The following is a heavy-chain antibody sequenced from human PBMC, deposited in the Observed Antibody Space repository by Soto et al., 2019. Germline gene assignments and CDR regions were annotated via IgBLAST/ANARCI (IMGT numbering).Heavy chain of an antibody. D-gene: IGHD3-10*01. CDR3: TTSYSSGSTPFDS. V-gene: IGHV1-69*02. Sequence: QVQLVQSGAAVKKPGSSVKVSCTASGGTFNSYTLNWVRQAPGQRLGWVGRVNTIVGMSSSASKFQGRVTMTADKCTSKAYMVLTGLKSEDTAVYYCTTSYSSGSTPFDSWVQGTLVIVSS. CDR1: GGTFNSYT. CDR2: VNTIVGMS. J-gene: IGHJ4*02.